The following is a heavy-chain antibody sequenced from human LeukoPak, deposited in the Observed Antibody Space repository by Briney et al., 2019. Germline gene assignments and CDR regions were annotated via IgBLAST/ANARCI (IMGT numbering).Heavy chain of an antibody. CDR1: GFTFSTYS. J-gene: IGHJ4*02. CDR3: AGVGSGWYGGYFDY. CDR2: ISSRSNYI. Sequence: GGSLSLSCAASGFTFSTYSMNWVRQAPGKGLEWVSYISSRSNYIYYADSVKGRFTISRDNAKNSLFLQMNSLRAEDTAVYYCAGVGSGWYGGYFDYWGQGTLVTVSS. V-gene: IGHV3-21*04. D-gene: IGHD6-19*01.